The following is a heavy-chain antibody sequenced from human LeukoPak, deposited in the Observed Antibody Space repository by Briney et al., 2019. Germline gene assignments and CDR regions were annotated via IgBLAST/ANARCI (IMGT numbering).Heavy chain of an antibody. CDR3: AKVAVAKSAKYWYFDL. D-gene: IGHD6-19*01. V-gene: IGHV3-23*01. CDR1: GFTFSSYA. Sequence: PGGSLRLSXAASGFTFSSYAMSWVRQAPGKGLEWVSAISGSGGSTYYADSVNGRFTISRDNSKNTLYLQMNSLRAEDTAVYYCAKVAVAKSAKYWYFDLWGRGTLVTVSS. J-gene: IGHJ2*01. CDR2: ISGSGGST.